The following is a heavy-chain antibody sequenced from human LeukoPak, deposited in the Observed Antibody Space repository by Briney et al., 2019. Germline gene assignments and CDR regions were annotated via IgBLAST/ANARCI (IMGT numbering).Heavy chain of an antibody. CDR3: AREGSSAIYYDFWSGYYGSGSYEHWYFDL. Sequence: PSETLSLTCTVSGGSISSSSYYWGWIRQPPGKGLEWIGSIYYSGSTYYNPSLKSRVTISVDTSKNQSSLRLSSVTAADTAVYYCAREGSSAIYYDFWSGYYGSGSYEHWYFDLWGRGTLVTVSS. V-gene: IGHV4-39*07. CDR2: IYYSGST. CDR1: GGSISSSSYY. J-gene: IGHJ2*01. D-gene: IGHD3-3*01.